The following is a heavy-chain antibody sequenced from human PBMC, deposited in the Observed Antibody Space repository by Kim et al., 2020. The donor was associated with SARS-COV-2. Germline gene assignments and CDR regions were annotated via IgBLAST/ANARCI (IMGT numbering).Heavy chain of an antibody. CDR3: ARAKPSGSYYGGGLFFDY. CDR1: GGSISSGGYY. D-gene: IGHD1-26*01. J-gene: IGHJ4*02. V-gene: IGHV4-31*03. CDR2: IYYSGST. Sequence: SETLSLTCTVSGGSISSGGYYWSWIRQHPGKGLEWIGYIYYSGSTYYNPSLKSRVTISVDTSKNQFSLKLSSVTAADTAVYYCARAKPSGSYYGGGLFFDYWGQGTLVTVSS.